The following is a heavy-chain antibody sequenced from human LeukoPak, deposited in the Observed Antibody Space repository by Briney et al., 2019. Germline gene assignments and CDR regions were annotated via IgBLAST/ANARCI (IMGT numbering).Heavy chain of an antibody. Sequence: GGSLRLSCAASGFTFSSYSMNWVRQAPGKGLEWVSAISGSGGSTYYADSVKGRFTISRDNSKNTLYLQMNSLRAEDTAVYYCAKDLDSSGYYFDYWGQGTLVTVSS. V-gene: IGHV3-23*01. CDR1: GFTFSSYS. D-gene: IGHD3-22*01. CDR2: ISGSGGST. CDR3: AKDLDSSGYYFDY. J-gene: IGHJ4*02.